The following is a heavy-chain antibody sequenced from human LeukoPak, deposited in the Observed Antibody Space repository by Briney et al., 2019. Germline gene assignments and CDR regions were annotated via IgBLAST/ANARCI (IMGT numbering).Heavy chain of an antibody. CDR1: GFTFSSYA. Sequence: WGSLRLSCAASGFTFSSYAMSWVRQAPGKGLEWVSAISSSGSSTYYADSVKGRFTISRDNSKNTLYLQMNSLRAEDTAVYYCAKDFEVVSGVYYYDSSGYYFDYWGQGTLVTVPS. J-gene: IGHJ4*02. CDR3: AKDFEVVSGVYYYDSSGYYFDY. D-gene: IGHD3-22*01. CDR2: ISSSGSST. V-gene: IGHV3-23*01.